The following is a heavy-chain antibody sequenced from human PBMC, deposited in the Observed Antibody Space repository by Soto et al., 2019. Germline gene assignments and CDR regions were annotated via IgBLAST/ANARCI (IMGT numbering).Heavy chain of an antibody. Sequence: SETLSLTCAVYGGSFSGYYWSWIRQTPGKGLEWIGEIDHSGSIKYNPSLESRVSISLDTSRNQFSLKLSSVTAADSAVFYCATGGGAAPGTWGQGTLVTVSS. CDR2: IDHSGSI. D-gene: IGHD6-13*01. CDR3: ATGGGAAPGT. J-gene: IGHJ4*02. V-gene: IGHV4-34*01. CDR1: GGSFSGYY.